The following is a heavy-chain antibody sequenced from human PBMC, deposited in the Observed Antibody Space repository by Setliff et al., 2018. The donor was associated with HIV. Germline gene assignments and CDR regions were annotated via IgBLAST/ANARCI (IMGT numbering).Heavy chain of an antibody. D-gene: IGHD6-13*01. CDR3: ARGSLYSSSSCFDY. Sequence: SETLSLTCTVSGGSASNSRYYWAWIRQPPGKGLEYIGSIHYNERTYYNPSLKSRVTISVDTSKNQFSLKLSSVTAADTAVYYCARGSLYSSSSCFDYWGQGTLVTVSS. J-gene: IGHJ4*02. CDR1: GGSASNSRYY. V-gene: IGHV4-39*07. CDR2: IHYNERT.